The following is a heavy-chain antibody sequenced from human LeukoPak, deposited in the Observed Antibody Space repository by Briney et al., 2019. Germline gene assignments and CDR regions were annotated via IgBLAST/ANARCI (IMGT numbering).Heavy chain of an antibody. J-gene: IGHJ4*02. CDR2: INPDGGGT. CDR3: ARADAGSYYPAFDY. D-gene: IGHD3-10*01. CDR1: GYTFSDYY. V-gene: IGHV1-2*02. Sequence: ASVKVSCKASGYTFSDYYIHWVRQAPGQGLEWMGWINPDGGGTKYAQKFQGRVTMTRDTSITTDFMELSSLRSDDTAVYYCARADAGSYYPAFDYWGQGILVTVSS.